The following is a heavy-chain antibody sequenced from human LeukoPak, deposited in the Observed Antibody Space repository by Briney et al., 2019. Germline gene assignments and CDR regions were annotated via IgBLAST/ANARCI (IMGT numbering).Heavy chain of an antibody. CDR3: TSHAAFDP. CDR2: IKSKNVGGTT. Sequence: GGSLRLSCAASRFTFTNYWMSWVRQAPGKGLEWVGRIKSKNVGGTTDYAAPVKGRFTISRDDSKNTVYLQMNSLKIEDTAVYYCTSHAAFDPWGQGTLVTVSS. V-gene: IGHV3-15*01. J-gene: IGHJ5*02. CDR1: RFTFTNYW.